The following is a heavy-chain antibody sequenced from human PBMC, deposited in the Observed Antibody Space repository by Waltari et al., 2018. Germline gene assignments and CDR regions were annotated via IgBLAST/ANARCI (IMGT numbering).Heavy chain of an antibody. D-gene: IGHD1-26*01. J-gene: IGHJ1*01. Sequence: EVQLVESGGGWVQPGGSLRLSCAPSAFRLQSYEMNWVRQDPGKGLEGGSYISTSGNSENYGDSVKGRFSISRDNAKNSVDLQMNSLRAEDTAVYYCARRSRFSGSPLGHWGQGSLVIVSS. V-gene: IGHV3-48*03. CDR1: AFRLQSYE. CDR2: ISTSGNSE. CDR3: ARRSRFSGSPLGH.